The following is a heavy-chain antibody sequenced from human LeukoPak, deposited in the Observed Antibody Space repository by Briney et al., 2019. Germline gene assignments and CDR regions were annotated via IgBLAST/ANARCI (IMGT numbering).Heavy chain of an antibody. D-gene: IGHD3-3*01. CDR3: TRHSDFWSGYQTVVWFDP. V-gene: IGHV1-69*06. CDR1: GGTFSSYA. J-gene: IGHJ5*02. Sequence: ASVKVSCKASGGTFSSYAISWVRQAPGQGLEWMGGIIPIFGTANYAQKFQGRVTITADKSTSTAYMELSSLRSEDTAVYYCTRHSDFWSGYQTVVWFDPWGQGTLVTVSS. CDR2: IIPIFGTA.